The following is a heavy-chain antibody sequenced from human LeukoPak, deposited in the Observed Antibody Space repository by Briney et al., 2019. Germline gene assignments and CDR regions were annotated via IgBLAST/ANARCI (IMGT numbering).Heavy chain of an antibody. D-gene: IGHD2-15*01. CDR1: GDSISGYF. CDR2: VHYSGAT. CDR3: ARGGWHAFDY. V-gene: IGHV4-59*08. Sequence: PSETLSLTCTVSGDSISGYFWSWIRQTPGKGLEWIGYVHYSGATNYNPSLKSRVTMSVDTSKDQFSLKLNSVNAADTAMYYCARGGWHAFDYWGQGTLVTVSS. J-gene: IGHJ4*02.